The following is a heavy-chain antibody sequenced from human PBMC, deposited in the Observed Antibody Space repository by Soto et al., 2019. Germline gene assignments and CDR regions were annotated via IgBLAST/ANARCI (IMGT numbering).Heavy chain of an antibody. CDR1: GGSLSNYG. J-gene: IGHJ6*02. D-gene: IGHD3-22*01. V-gene: IGHV1-69*12. Sequence: QVQLVQSGAEVKKPGSSVKVSCKASGGSLSNYGISWVRQAPGQGLEWMGAIIPVFGTPNYAKKFQDRVTITADESTTTVYMEVRSLTSEGTAVYYCARGDATKIVVTTYYAMDVWGQGTTVTVSS. CDR3: ARGDATKIVVTTYYAMDV. CDR2: IIPVFGTP.